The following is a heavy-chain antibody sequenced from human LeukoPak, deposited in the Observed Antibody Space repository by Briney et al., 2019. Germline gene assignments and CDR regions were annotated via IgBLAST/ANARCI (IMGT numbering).Heavy chain of an antibody. J-gene: IGHJ6*02. CDR2: FDPEDGET. V-gene: IGHV1-24*01. CDR3: ATTYYDFWRPKDWHYYYYGMDV. D-gene: IGHD3-3*01. CDR1: GYTLTELS. Sequence: ASVKVSCKVSGYTLTELSMHWVRQAPGNGLEWMGGFDPEDGETIYAQKFQGRVTMTEDTSTDTAYMELSSLRSEDTAVYYCATTYYDFWRPKDWHYYYYGMDVWGQGTTVTVSS.